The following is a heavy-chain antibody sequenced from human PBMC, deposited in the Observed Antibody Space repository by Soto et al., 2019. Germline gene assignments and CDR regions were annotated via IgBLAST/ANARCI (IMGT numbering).Heavy chain of an antibody. Sequence: SETLSLTGAVSGYSISGDYYWGWIRQPPGKGLEWIGTIYHTGSTYYNPSLNSRVTISVDASKNQFSLKLNSVTAADTAMYYCATKGDWQPGYFDYWGQGTLVTVSS. D-gene: IGHD3-16*01. CDR2: IYHTGST. CDR3: ATKGDWQPGYFDY. J-gene: IGHJ4*02. V-gene: IGHV4-38-2*01. CDR1: GYSISGDYY.